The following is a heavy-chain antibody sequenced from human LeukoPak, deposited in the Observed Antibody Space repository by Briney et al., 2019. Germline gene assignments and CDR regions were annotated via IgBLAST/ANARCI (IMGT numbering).Heavy chain of an antibody. J-gene: IGHJ4*02. D-gene: IGHD3-22*01. CDR3: AKAGYDSSGYPFDY. Sequence: GGSLRLSCAASGFTIDEYAMHWVRQALGKGLEWVSGISWNSGRIDYADSVKGRFTISRDNAKNSLYLQMNSLRTEDTALYYCAKAGYDSSGYPFDYWGQGTLVTVSS. V-gene: IGHV3-9*01. CDR2: ISWNSGRI. CDR1: GFTIDEYA.